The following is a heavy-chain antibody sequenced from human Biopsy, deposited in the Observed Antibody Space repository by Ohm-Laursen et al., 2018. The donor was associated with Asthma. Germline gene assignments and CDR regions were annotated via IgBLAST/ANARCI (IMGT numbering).Heavy chain of an antibody. D-gene: IGHD1-26*01. J-gene: IGHJ4*02. CDR1: GFTFSNFG. CDR3: AKDVFPGWELRRGPDY. V-gene: IGHV3-30*18. CDR2: ISFDGSNK. Sequence: SLRLSCAASGFTFSNFGMHWLRQAPGKGLDWVAVISFDGSNKNYTDSVKGRFTISRDNSRNTLHLQMNSLRAEDTAVYYCAKDVFPGWELRRGPDYWGQGTLVTVSS.